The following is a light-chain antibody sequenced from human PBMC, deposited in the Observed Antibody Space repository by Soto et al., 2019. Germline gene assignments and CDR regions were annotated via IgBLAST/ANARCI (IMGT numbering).Light chain of an antibody. CDR1: QNIRNL. V-gene: IGKV1-5*01. CDR3: QQYNTYAT. Sequence: DIQLTQSPSTLSAAFGDSVTITCRASQNIRNLLSWYQHKPGKAPKPLIYDASTLKTGVPSRFSGSGSGSEFNFTITGLQPDDFATYFCQQYNTYATFGQGTRLEIK. CDR2: DAS. J-gene: IGKJ5*01.